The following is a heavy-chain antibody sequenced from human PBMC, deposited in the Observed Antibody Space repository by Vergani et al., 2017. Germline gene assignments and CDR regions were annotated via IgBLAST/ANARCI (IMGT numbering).Heavy chain of an antibody. CDR2: ISAYSGET. CDR1: RYPFSRYG. V-gene: IGHV1-18*01. CDR3: SRGGFYTSRNDFKFYGLGV. J-gene: IGHJ6*02. D-gene: IGHD3-3*01. Sequence: QAQLVQSGAEVKKPGASVRVSCKASRYPFSRYGISWVRQAPGQGLEWMGWISAYSGETRYARSLQGRVTMTTDASTNTAYMSLRSPRSDDTAIYYCSRGGFYTSRNDFKFYGLGVWGQGTTVTVTS.